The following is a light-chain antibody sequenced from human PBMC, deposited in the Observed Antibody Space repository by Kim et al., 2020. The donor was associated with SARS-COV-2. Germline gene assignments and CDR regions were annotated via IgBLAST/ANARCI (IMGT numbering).Light chain of an antibody. J-gene: IGKJ4*01. CDR3: QQYYSNTPT. CDR1: QSILYSYNNKNC. V-gene: IGKV4-1*01. Sequence: ATIKCKSSQSILYSYNNKNCLAWYQQKAGQPPKVLIYWASTRESGVPDRFSGSGSGTDFTLTISGLQVEDVAVYYCQQYYSNTPTFGGGTKVDIK. CDR2: WAS.